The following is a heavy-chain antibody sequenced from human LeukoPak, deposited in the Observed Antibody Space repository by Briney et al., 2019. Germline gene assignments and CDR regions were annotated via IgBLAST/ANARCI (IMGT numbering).Heavy chain of an antibody. J-gene: IGHJ4*02. CDR1: GFTFSGYW. Sequence: PGGSLRLSCAASGFTFSGYWMMNLVRQAPGEGLEWVGNINQDGSEKFYVDSVKGRFTISRDNAKNSVYLQMNNLRVEDTAVYYCASGTGSSYFYQFGINFWGQGTLVTVSS. D-gene: IGHD6-13*01. V-gene: IGHV3-7*01. CDR3: ASGTGSSYFYQFGINF. CDR2: INQDGSEK.